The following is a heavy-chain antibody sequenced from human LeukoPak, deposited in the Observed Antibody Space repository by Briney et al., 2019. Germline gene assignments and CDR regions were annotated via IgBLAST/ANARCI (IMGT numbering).Heavy chain of an antibody. D-gene: IGHD6-13*01. Sequence: SETLSLTCNASGVSISTNYWNWIRQPPGKGLEGIGRIHTRGSTNSAPFLKSRVNMSLDTSKNQFSLKLSSVTAADTAVYYCAREDYSSRGLDYWGEGTLVTFSS. V-gene: IGHV4-4*07. J-gene: IGHJ4*02. CDR3: AREDYSSRGLDY. CDR1: GVSISTNY. CDR2: IHTRGST.